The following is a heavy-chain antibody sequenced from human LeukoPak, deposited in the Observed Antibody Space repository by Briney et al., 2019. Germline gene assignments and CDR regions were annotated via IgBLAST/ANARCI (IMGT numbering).Heavy chain of an antibody. CDR2: ISGSGGST. Sequence: GGSLRLSCAASGFTFSSYAMSWVRQAPGKGLEWVSAISGSGGSTYYADSVKGRFTISRDNSKNTLYLQMNSLRAEDTAVYYCAKDVGYCSSTSCYEGYFDYWGQGTLVTVSS. CDR1: GFTFSSYA. V-gene: IGHV3-23*01. CDR3: AKDVGYCSSTSCYEGYFDY. D-gene: IGHD2-2*01. J-gene: IGHJ4*02.